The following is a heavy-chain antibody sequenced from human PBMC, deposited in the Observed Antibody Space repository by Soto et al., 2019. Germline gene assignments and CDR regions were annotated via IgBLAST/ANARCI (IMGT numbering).Heavy chain of an antibody. CDR2: IKSKTDGGTT. V-gene: IGHV3-15*01. D-gene: IGHD6-19*01. J-gene: IGHJ4*02. CDR3: TTDPNPDSSGRSPTDY. Sequence: GVLRLSCAASGFTFSNAWMSWVRQAPGKGLEWVGRIKSKTDGGTTDYAAPVKGRFTISRDDSKNTLYLQMNSLKTEDTAVYYCTTDPNPDSSGRSPTDYWGQGTLVTVSS. CDR1: GFTFSNAW.